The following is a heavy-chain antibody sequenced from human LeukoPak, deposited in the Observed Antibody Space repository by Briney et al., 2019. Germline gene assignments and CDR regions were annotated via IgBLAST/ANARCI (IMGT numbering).Heavy chain of an antibody. CDR3: ARPEWATEQQLDGNGAFDI. CDR2: ISYDGSNK. D-gene: IGHD6-13*01. CDR1: GFTFSSYS. J-gene: IGHJ3*02. V-gene: IGHV3-30*03. Sequence: PGGSLRLSCAASGFTFSSYSMNWVRQAPGKGLEWVAVISYDGSNKYYADSVKGRFTISRDNAKNSLYLQMNSLRAEDTAVYYCARPEWATEQQLDGNGAFDIWGQGTMVTVSS.